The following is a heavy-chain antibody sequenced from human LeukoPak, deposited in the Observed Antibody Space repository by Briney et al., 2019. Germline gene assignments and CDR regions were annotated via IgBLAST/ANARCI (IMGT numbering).Heavy chain of an antibody. CDR2: IIPIFGTA. CDR3: ALTVSSSWYGYFQP. V-gene: IGHV1-69*05. D-gene: IGHD6-13*01. CDR1: GGTFSSYA. Sequence: SVKVSCKASGGTFSSYAISWVRQAPGQGLEWMGRIIPIFGTANYAQKFQGRVTITTDESTSTAYMELSSLRSEDTAVYYCALTVSSSWYGYFQPWGQGTLVTVSS. J-gene: IGHJ1*01.